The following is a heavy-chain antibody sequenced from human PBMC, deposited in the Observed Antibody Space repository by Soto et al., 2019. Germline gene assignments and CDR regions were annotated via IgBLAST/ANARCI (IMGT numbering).Heavy chain of an antibody. V-gene: IGHV1-18*01. CDR2: ISAYNGDTET. Sequence: QVQLVQSGAEVTKPGASVKVSCKASGYTFSTYGISWVRQAHGQGLDWMGWISAYNGDTETNYAQKFQGRVTMTTDTSTSAADMELRNLRSDDTAVYYCAREAAVMAAAGPDYWGQGTLVTVSS. D-gene: IGHD6-13*01. J-gene: IGHJ4*02. CDR3: AREAAVMAAAGPDY. CDR1: GYTFSTYG.